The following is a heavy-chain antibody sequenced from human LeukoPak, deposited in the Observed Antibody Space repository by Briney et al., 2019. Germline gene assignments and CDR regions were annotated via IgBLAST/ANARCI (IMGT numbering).Heavy chain of an antibody. CDR1: GYSFTNYW. Sequence: GESLKISCKGSGYSFTNYWIGWVRQMPGRGLEWMGIIYPGDSDTRYSPSLQGQVTISADKSISTAYLQWSSLKASDTAIYYCARLVGILTGPIDYWGQGTLVTVSS. D-gene: IGHD3-9*01. CDR2: IYPGDSDT. CDR3: ARLVGILTGPIDY. V-gene: IGHV5-51*01. J-gene: IGHJ4*02.